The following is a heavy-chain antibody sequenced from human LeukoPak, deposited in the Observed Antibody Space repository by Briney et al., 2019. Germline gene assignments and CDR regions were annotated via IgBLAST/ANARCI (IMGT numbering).Heavy chain of an antibody. CDR3: ARQAYYSPSGSWTGFDF. CDR1: GDSFGGYY. CDR2: IHTSGGT. D-gene: IGHD3-10*01. Sequence: PPETLSLTCTVSGDSFGGYYWTWIRQPPGKGLEWIGYIHTSGGTNYNPSLKSRVTMSVDTSKNQFSLKLTSVTAADTAVYFCARQAYYSPSGSWTGFDFWGQGTLASVSS. J-gene: IGHJ4*02. V-gene: IGHV4-4*09.